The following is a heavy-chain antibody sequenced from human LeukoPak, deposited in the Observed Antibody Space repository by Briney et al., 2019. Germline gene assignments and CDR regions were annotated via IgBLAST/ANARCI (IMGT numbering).Heavy chain of an antibody. V-gene: IGHV4-34*01. CDR1: GGSFSGYY. D-gene: IGHD6-19*01. CDR2: INHSGST. J-gene: IGHJ4*02. CDR3: ARHRTGRLGHFDY. Sequence: SETLSLTCAVYGGSFSGYYWSWIRQPPGKGLEWIGEINHSGSTNYNPSLKSRVTISVDTSKNQFSLKLSSVTAADTAVYYCARHRTGRLGHFDYWGQGTLVTVSS.